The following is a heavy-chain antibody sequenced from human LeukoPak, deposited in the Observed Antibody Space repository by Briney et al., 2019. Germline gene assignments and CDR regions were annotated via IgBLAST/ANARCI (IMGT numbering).Heavy chain of an antibody. CDR2: ISGSGVST. D-gene: IGHD1/OR15-1a*01. CDR3: AKALEQETVIALDS. J-gene: IGHJ4*02. Sequence: PGGSLRLSCAASGFTFSTYAMSWVRQAPGKGLEWVSAISGSGVSTYYADSVKGRFTISRDNSKNTLYLQMNSLRAEDTSIYFCAKALEQETVIALDSWGQGTLVTVSS. V-gene: IGHV3-23*01. CDR1: GFTFSTYA.